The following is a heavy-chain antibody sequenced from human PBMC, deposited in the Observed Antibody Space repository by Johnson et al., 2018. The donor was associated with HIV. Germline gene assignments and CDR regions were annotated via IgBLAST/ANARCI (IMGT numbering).Heavy chain of an antibody. CDR3: ARWVMVRGREGFDM. CDR2: VWYDGSNK. CDR1: GFTFSNYG. V-gene: IGHV3-33*01. J-gene: IGHJ3*02. Sequence: QVQLVESGGGVVPPGRSLRLSCVASGFTFSNYGMHWVRQAPGKGLEWVAAVWYDGSNKYYANSVKGRFTIFRDNSENTLYLQINNLRAEDTAVYYCARWVMVRGREGFDMWGQGTMVTVSS. D-gene: IGHD3-10*01.